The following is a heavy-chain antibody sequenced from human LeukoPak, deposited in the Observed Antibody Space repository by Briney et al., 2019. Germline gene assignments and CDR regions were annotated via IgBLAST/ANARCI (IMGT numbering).Heavy chain of an antibody. CDR1: GYTFTNHY. D-gene: IGHD1-26*01. Sequence: ASVKVSCKASGYTFTNHYMHWVRQARGQGLEWMGWINPNSGGTNYAQKFQGRVTVTRDTSISTAYMELSRLRSDDTAVYYCARGELLRVYYYYYMDVWGKGTTVTISS. CDR2: INPNSGGT. J-gene: IGHJ6*03. V-gene: IGHV1-2*02. CDR3: ARGELLRVYYYYYMDV.